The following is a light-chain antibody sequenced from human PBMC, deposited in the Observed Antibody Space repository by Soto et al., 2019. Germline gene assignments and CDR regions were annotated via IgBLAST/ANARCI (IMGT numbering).Light chain of an antibody. CDR2: GSY. V-gene: IGKV3-20*01. J-gene: IGKJ3*01. CDR3: QQYGSSPFT. Sequence: EIVLTQSPGTLSLSPGKRATLSCWASQSISSNYLAWYQQKPGQPPRLLISGSYIRATGIPKGFSGSASGTNFTLTISSLEPEDFAVFYCQQYGSSPFTFGPGTKVDFK. CDR1: QSISSNY.